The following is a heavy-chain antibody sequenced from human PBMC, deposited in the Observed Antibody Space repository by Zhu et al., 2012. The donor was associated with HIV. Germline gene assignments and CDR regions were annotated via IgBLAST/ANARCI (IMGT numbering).Heavy chain of an antibody. J-gene: IGHJ4*01. D-gene: IGHD3-10*01. Sequence: QVQLQESGPGLVKPSETLSLICTVSGGPINSGSYYWAWIRQPPGKGLEWIGSIYYTGSSYYKPSLESRATISIDTSNNQFSLKLSSVTAADTAVYYCARPDLWFGDFDYVGP. CDR1: GGPINSGSYY. V-gene: IGHV4-39*07. CDR3: ARPDLWFGDFDY. CDR2: IYYTGSS.